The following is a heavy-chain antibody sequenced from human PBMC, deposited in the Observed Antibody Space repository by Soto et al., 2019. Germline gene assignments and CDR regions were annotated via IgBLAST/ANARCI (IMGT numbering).Heavy chain of an antibody. CDR2: IYYSGST. CDR1: GGSISSSSYY. V-gene: IGHV4-39*01. CDR3: ARQGLRFGVVHYYVMDF. D-gene: IGHD3-16*01. J-gene: IGHJ6*02. Sequence: LKCTVSGGSISSSSYYWGWLRQPPGKGLEWIGSIYYSGSTYYNPSLKSRVTISVDTSKNQFSLKLSSVTAADTAVYYCARQGLRFGVVHYYVMDFWGQGTTVTVS.